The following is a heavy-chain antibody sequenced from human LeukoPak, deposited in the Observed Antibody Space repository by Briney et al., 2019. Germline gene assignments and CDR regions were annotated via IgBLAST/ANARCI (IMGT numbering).Heavy chain of an antibody. CDR1: GGSISSYY. J-gene: IGHJ3*02. Sequence: SETLSLTCTVSGGSISSYYWSWIRQPAGKGLEWIGRIYTSGSTNYNPSLKSRVTMSVDTSKNQFSLKLSSVTAADTAVYYCARVIVVVPAAILSAFDIWGQGTMVTVSS. D-gene: IGHD2-2*01. CDR2: IYTSGST. CDR3: ARVIVVVPAAILSAFDI. V-gene: IGHV4-4*07.